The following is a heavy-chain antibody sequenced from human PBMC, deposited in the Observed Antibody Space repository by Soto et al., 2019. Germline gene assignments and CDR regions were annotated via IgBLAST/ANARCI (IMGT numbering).Heavy chain of an antibody. CDR3: ARDRYEWNHVGYYYGMDV. CDR2: INAGNDDT. J-gene: IGHJ6*02. D-gene: IGHD3-9*01. V-gene: IGHV1-3*01. Sequence: QVQLVQSGAEVKKPGASVKVSCKASGYTFRNHGMHWVRQAPGQRLEWMGRINAGNDDTENSQKFQGRVIITRATSANTAYMELSSLRSEDTAVYFCARDRYEWNHVGYYYGMDVWGQGTTVTGSS. CDR1: GYTFRNHG.